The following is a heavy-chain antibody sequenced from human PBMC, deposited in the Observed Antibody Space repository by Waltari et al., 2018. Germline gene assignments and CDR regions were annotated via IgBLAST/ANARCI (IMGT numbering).Heavy chain of an antibody. V-gene: IGHV3-73*02. CDR3: MPQDCSGVGCSIPY. CDR2: IRTKPTTYAP. CDR1: GFTFSGSA. D-gene: IGHD2-8*02. Sequence: DVHVVESGGDLVQPGGSLKLSCAVSGFTFSGSAIHWVRQASGKGPGWVGRIRTKPTTYAPAYAASVKGRFTIFEDDSNNTTYLQMNGLKIDDTAVYYCMPQDCSGVGCSIPYWGQGTLVTVSS. J-gene: IGHJ4*02.